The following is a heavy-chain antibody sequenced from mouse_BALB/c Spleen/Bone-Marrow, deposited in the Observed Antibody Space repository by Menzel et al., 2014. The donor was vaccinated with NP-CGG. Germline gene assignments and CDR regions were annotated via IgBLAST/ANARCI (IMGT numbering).Heavy chain of an antibody. CDR2: IDPANGNT. J-gene: IGHJ4*01. D-gene: IGHD1-1*01. CDR3: ARSRDYGSSYYAMDY. CDR1: GFNIKDTY. V-gene: IGHV14-3*02. Sequence: EVKLVESGAELVKPGASVKLSCTASGFNIKDTYMHWVKQRPEQGLEWIGRIDPANGNTKYDPKFQGKATITADTSSNTAYPQLSSLTSEDTAVYYCARSRDYGSSYYAMDYWGQGTSVTVSS.